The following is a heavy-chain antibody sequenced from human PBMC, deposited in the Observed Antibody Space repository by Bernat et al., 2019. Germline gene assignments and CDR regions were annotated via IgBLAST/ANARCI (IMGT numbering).Heavy chain of an antibody. D-gene: IGHD3-22*01. J-gene: IGHJ4*02. CDR2: IYYSGST. CDR3: ARRYYYDSSGYYGYFDY. Sequence: QVQLQESGPGLVKPSQTLSLTCTVSGGSISSGGYYWSWIRQHPGKGLEWIGYIYYSGSTYYNPSLKSRVTISVDTSKNQFSLKLSSVTAADTAVYYCARRYYYDSSGYYGYFDYWGQGTLVIVSS. CDR1: GGSISSGGYY. V-gene: IGHV4-31*03.